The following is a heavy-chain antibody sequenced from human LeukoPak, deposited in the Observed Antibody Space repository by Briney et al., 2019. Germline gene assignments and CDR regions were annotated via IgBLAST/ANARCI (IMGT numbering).Heavy chain of an antibody. D-gene: IGHD3-16*01. V-gene: IGHV1-2*06. Sequence: ASVKVSCKASGYTFTSYAMHWVRQAPGQGLEWMGRINPNSGGTNYAQKFQGRVTMTRDASISTAYMELSRLRSDDTAVYYCARARGYNWFDPWGQGTLVTVSS. CDR1: GYTFTSYA. J-gene: IGHJ5*02. CDR3: ARARGYNWFDP. CDR2: INPNSGGT.